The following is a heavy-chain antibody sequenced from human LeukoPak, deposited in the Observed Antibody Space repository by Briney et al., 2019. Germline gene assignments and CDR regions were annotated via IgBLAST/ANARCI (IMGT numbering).Heavy chain of an antibody. D-gene: IGHD4-17*01. J-gene: IGHJ4*02. V-gene: IGHV4-59*01. CDR3: ARVSNSVTPDY. CDR1: GGSISSYY. CDR2: IYYSGST. Sequence: SGTLSLTCTVSGGSISSYYWSWIRQPPGKGLEWIGYIYYSGSTNYNPSLKSRVTISVDTSKNQFSLKLSSVTAADTAVYYCARVSNSVTPDYWGQGTLVTVSS.